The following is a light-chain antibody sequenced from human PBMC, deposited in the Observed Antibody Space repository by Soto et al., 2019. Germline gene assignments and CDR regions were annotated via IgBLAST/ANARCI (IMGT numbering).Light chain of an antibody. V-gene: IGKV1-39*01. CDR3: QQTYTTPRT. CDR2: ATS. CDR1: QTVSTY. J-gene: IGKJ1*01. Sequence: DTQMTQSPSSLSASVGDRISITCRASQTVSTYLNWYQQKAGQAPTLLISATSTLQSGVPSRFSGSGSGTEFTLTFTSLQPEDFATYYCQQTYTTPRTFGQGTKVAFK.